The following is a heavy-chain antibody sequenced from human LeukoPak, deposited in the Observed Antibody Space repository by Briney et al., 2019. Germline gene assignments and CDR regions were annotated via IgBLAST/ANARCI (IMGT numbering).Heavy chain of an antibody. V-gene: IGHV1-46*01. J-gene: IGHJ4*02. CDR2: INPSGGNT. CDR1: GYTFINYY. D-gene: IGHD3-22*01. Sequence: ASVKVSCKASGYTFINYYMHWVRQAPGQGLEWMGIINPSGGNTNYAQRFQGRVTMTRDTSTSTVYMELSSLRSEDTAMYYCARDRTHYYESSGYYSRWEYWGQGTLVTVSS. CDR3: ARDRTHYYESSGYYSRWEY.